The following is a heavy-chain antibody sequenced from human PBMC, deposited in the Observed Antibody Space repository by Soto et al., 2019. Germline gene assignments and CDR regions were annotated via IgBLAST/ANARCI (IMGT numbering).Heavy chain of an antibody. V-gene: IGHV3-11*05. CDR2: IDSSTKYT. CDR1: GFTFGDYY. Sequence: QVQLVESGGGLVRPGGSLSLSWEASGFTFGDYYMTWFRQAPGKGLEWLSYIDSSTKYTNYADSVKGRFTISRDNAKNSLYLQMNSLRADDTAVYYCAREYYYTMDVWGQGTMVTVSS. J-gene: IGHJ6*02. CDR3: AREYYYTMDV.